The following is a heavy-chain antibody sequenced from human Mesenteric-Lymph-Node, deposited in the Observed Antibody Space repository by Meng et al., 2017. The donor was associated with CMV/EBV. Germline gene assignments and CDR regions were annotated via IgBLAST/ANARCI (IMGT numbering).Heavy chain of an antibody. V-gene: IGHV4-39*07. D-gene: IGHD3-22*01. Sequence: SETLSLTCTVSGGSISSSSWFWGWIRQPPGKGLEWTGTIYYSGSTYYSPSLKSRATISMDTSKNQFSLKLSSVSAADTAVYYCARADYYYDTTGYYLPNYFDYWGQGTLVTVSS. CDR3: ARADYYYDTTGYYLPNYFDY. CDR2: IYYSGST. J-gene: IGHJ4*02. CDR1: GGSISSSSWF.